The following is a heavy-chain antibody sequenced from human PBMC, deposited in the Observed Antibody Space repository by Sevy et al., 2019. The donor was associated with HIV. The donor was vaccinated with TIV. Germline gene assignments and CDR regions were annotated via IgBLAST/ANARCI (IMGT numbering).Heavy chain of an antibody. J-gene: IGHJ6*02. D-gene: IGHD2-8*01. CDR2: IKSRPDGGTT. V-gene: IGHV3-15*01. Sequence: GGSLRLSCVASGFTFSYAWMSWVRQDPGKGLEWVGRIKSRPDGGTTDYAAPVKGRFTISRDDSKNTLYLQMNSLKTEDTGVYYCSTDPIIVLLVTDGMDVWGQGTTVTVSS. CDR3: STDPIIVLLVTDGMDV. CDR1: GFTFSYAW.